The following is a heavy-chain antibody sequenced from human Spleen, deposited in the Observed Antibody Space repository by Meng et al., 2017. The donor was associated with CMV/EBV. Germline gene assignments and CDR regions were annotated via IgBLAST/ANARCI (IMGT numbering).Heavy chain of an antibody. D-gene: IGHD3-3*01. CDR3: ARHSRITIFGVLYYNYFDP. V-gene: IGHV4-30-4*08. Sequence: SETLSLTCTVSGGSTSSGDHYWSWIHQPPGKGLEWIGYILYSGSTYYNPSLKSRFNISLDTSKNQISLKLTSVTAADTAVYYCARHSRITIFGVLYYNYFDPWGQGTLVTVSS. CDR1: GGSTSSGDHY. CDR2: ILYSGST. J-gene: IGHJ5*02.